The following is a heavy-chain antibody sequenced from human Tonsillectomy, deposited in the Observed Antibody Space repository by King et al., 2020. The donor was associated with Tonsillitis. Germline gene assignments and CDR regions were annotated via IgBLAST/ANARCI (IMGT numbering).Heavy chain of an antibody. CDR1: GFTFLKSA. D-gene: IGHD3-3*01. CDR3: AGDGVEEAIFGPADY. J-gene: IGHJ4*02. Sequence: VQLVESGGGVVQPGRSLRLSCAASGFTFLKSAMHWVRQAPGKGLEWVALISYDGTNDYYADSVKGRFTMSRDNSKNMLYLQMNSLGPEDTAVYYCAGDGVEEAIFGPADYWGQGPLVTVSS. V-gene: IGHV3-30-3*01. CDR2: ISYDGTND.